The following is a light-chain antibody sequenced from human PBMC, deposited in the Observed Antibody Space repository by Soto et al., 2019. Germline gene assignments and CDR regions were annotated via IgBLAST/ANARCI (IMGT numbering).Light chain of an antibody. J-gene: IGKJ1*01. CDR2: DAS. CDR1: QSVSSSS. Sequence: EIVLTQSPGTLSLSPGERATLSCRASQSVSSSSLAWYQQKPGQAPRLLIYDASSRATGIPDRFSGSGSGTDFTLTISRLEPEDFAVYYCQQYDNWPPEATFGQGTKVEI. V-gene: IGKV3-20*01. CDR3: QQYDNWPPEAT.